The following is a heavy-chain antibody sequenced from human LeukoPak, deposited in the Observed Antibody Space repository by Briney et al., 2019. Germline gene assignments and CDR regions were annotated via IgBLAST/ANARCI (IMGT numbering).Heavy chain of an antibody. V-gene: IGHV3-49*04. CDR2: IRRTAYDGTR. CDR1: GFSFSDYA. D-gene: IGHD3-16*01. J-gene: IGHJ4*02. CDR3: TRQGALDFDY. Sequence: GGSLRLSCAVSGFSFSDYAISWVRQAPGRGLEWVGFIRRTAYDGTRDYAASVKGRFTISRDDSKSIAYLQMNGLRAEDTAIYYCTRQGALDFDYWGKGTLVTVSS.